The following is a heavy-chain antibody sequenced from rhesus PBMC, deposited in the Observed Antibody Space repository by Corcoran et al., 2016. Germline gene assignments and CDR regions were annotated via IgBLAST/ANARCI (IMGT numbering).Heavy chain of an antibody. Sequence: QVQLQESGPGVVKPSETLSLTCAVSGGPISDNYRWSWIRQPPGEGLEWIGFIYGSGTSTKYNPYFHSRVTFSKDTSKSQFSLNLISVTTADTAVYYCARDWGMWTGYSLDSWGQGVVVTVSS. CDR1: GGPISDNYR. CDR3: ARDWGMWTGYSLDS. J-gene: IGHJ6*01. D-gene: IGHD3-3*01. CDR2: IYGSGTST. V-gene: IGHV4S10*01.